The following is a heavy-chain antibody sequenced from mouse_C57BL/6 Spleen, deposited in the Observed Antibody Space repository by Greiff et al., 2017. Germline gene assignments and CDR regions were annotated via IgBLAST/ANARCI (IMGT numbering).Heavy chain of an antibody. D-gene: IGHD4-1*01. CDR3: ARAWGTGTDY. CDR2: ISYDGSN. V-gene: IGHV3-6*01. Sequence: EVKLVESGPGLVKPSQSLSLTCSVTGYSITSGYYWNWIRQFPGNKLEWMGYISYDGSNNYNPSLKNRISITRDTSKNQFSLKLNSVTTEDTATYYCARAWGTGTDYWGQGTTLTVSS. CDR1: GYSITSGYY. J-gene: IGHJ2*01.